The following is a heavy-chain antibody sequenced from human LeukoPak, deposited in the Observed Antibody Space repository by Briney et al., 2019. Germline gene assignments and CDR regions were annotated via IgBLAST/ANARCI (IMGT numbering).Heavy chain of an antibody. J-gene: IGHJ6*03. CDR3: AREFGNDSSGYYYGLAYYYYMDV. CDR2: ISSSSSYI. Sequence: GGSLRLSCAASGFTFSSYSMNWVRQAPGKGLEWVSSISSSSSYIYYADSVKGRFTISRDNAKNSLYLQMNSLRAEDTAVYYCAREFGNDSSGYYYGLAYYYYMDVWGKGTTVTVSS. V-gene: IGHV3-21*01. D-gene: IGHD3-22*01. CDR1: GFTFSSYS.